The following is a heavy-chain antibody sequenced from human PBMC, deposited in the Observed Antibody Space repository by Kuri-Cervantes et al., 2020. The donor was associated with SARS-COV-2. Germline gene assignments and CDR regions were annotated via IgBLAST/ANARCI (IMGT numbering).Heavy chain of an antibody. Sequence: ASVKVSCKASGGTFSSYAISWVRQAPGQGLEWMGWINPNSGGTNYAQKFQGRVTMTRDTSISTAYMELSRLRSDDTAVYYCARSAYCSGGSCWFDPWGQGTLVTVSS. CDR3: ARSAYCSGGSCWFDP. CDR2: INPNSGGT. CDR1: GGTFSSYA. D-gene: IGHD2-15*01. V-gene: IGHV1-2*02. J-gene: IGHJ5*02.